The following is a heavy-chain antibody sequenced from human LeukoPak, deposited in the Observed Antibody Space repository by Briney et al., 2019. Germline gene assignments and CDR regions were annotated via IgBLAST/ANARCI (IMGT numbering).Heavy chain of an antibody. V-gene: IGHV3-30*18. J-gene: IGHJ4*02. CDR3: AKDMGYYYGSGSYPPENDY. CDR1: GFTFSRYG. Sequence: PGRSLRLSCAASGFTFSRYGMHWVRQAPGKGLEWVAVVSFEGSNKYYADSVKGRFTISRDNSKSTLSLQMNSLRAEDTAVYYCAKDMGYYYGSGSYPPENDYWGQGTLVTVSS. D-gene: IGHD3-10*01. CDR2: VSFEGSNK.